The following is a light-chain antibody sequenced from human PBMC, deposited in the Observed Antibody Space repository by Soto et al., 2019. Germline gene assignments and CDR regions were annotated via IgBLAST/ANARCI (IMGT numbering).Light chain of an antibody. CDR2: DVS. CDR1: SSDVGFSNY. V-gene: IGLV2-14*03. J-gene: IGLJ1*01. CDR3: NSFTSSDTDV. Sequence: QSVLTQPASVSGSPGQSITISCTGTSSDVGFSNYIFWYQQHPGKAPKLIISDVSNRPSGVSNRFSGSKSANTAYLTISGLKDEDEDAYYCNSFTSSDTDVFGSGPKVAVL.